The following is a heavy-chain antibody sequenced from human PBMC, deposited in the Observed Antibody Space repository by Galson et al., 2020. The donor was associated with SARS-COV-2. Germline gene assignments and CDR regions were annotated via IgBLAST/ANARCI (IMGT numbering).Heavy chain of an antibody. CDR2: ISGSGGST. V-gene: IGHV3-23*01. CDR1: GFTFSSYA. D-gene: IGHD5-12*01. J-gene: IGHJ6*02. CDR3: AKDYFRSGYDLYYYYGMDV. Sequence: GESLKISCAASGFTFSSYAMSWVRQAPGKGLEWVSAISGSGGSTYYADSVKGRFTISRDNSKNTLYLQMNSLRAEDTAVYYCAKDYFRSGYDLYYYYGMDVWGQGTTVTVSS.